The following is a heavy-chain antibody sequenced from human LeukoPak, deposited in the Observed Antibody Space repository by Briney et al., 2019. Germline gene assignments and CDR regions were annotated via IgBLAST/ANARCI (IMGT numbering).Heavy chain of an antibody. CDR2: IYPGDSDT. V-gene: IGHV5-51*01. CDR3: ARHGPDTLSSSWLS. Sequence: GASLKISCKGSGSSFTSYWIGWVRQMPGKGVEWMGIIYPGDSDTRYSPSFQGQVTISADKSISTAYLQWSSLKASDAAMYYCARHGPDTLSSSWLSWGQGTLVTVSS. J-gene: IGHJ4*02. CDR1: GSSFTSYW. D-gene: IGHD6-13*01.